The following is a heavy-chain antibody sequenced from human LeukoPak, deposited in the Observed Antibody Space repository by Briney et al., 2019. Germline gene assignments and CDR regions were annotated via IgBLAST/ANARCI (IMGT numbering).Heavy chain of an antibody. CDR2: ISYDGSNK. Sequence: GGSLRLSCAASGFTFSSHAMSWVRQAPGKGLEWVAVISYDGSNKYYADSVKGRFTISRDNSKNTLYLQMNSLRAEDTAVYYCARGPRIAARYHMGYYYYYGMDVWGQGTTVTVSS. CDR3: ARGPRIAARYHMGYYYYYGMDV. V-gene: IGHV3-30*04. D-gene: IGHD6-6*01. CDR1: GFTFSSHA. J-gene: IGHJ6*02.